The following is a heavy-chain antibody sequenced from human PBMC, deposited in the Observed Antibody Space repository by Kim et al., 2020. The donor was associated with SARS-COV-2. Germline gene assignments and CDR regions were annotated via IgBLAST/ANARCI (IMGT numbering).Heavy chain of an antibody. Sequence: SVKSRITINPDTSKKQFSLQLNSVTPEDTAVYYCARARREWLEYYYYGMDVWGQGTTVTVSS. CDR3: ARARREWLEYYYYGMDV. V-gene: IGHV6-1*01. J-gene: IGHJ6*02. D-gene: IGHD6-19*01.